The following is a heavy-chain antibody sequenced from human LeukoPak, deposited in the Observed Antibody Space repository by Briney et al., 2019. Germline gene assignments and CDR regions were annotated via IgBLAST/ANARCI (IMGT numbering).Heavy chain of an antibody. CDR1: GFTLSSYA. CDR3: ARLLKAYGDYYGFDY. D-gene: IGHD4-17*01. J-gene: IGHJ4*02. Sequence: GGSLRLSCAASGFTLSSYAMSWVRQAPGKGLEWVANIKQDGSEKYYVDSVKGRFAISRDNAKNSLYLQMNSLRAEDTAVYYCARLLKAYGDYYGFDYWGQGTLVTVSS. V-gene: IGHV3-7*01. CDR2: IKQDGSEK.